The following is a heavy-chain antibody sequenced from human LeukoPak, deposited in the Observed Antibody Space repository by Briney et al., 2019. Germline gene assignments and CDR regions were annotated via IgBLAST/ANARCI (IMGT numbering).Heavy chain of an antibody. V-gene: IGHV3-11*05. CDR1: GFTFSDYY. J-gene: IGHJ4*02. CDR2: ISSSSSYT. CDR3: ARVGSGWYHGDY. D-gene: IGHD6-19*01. Sequence: PGGSLRLFCAASGFTFSDYYMSWIRQAPGKGLEWVSYISSSSSYTRYADSVKGRFTISRDNAKNSLYLQMNSLRVEDTALYFCARVGSGWYHGDYWGQGTLVTVSS.